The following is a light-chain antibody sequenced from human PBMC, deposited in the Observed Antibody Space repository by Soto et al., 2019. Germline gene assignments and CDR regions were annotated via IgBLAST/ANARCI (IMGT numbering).Light chain of an antibody. V-gene: IGKV3-20*01. Sequence: EVVLTQSPGTLSLSPGERATLSCRASQNIRGNELAWYQQKPGQAPRLLIYRGSSRATGIPDRFSGRGSGTDFNLTISRLEPEDFAVYYCQDYGTSAPWTFGQGIKVEIK. CDR1: QNIRGNE. CDR2: RGS. J-gene: IGKJ1*01. CDR3: QDYGTSAPWT.